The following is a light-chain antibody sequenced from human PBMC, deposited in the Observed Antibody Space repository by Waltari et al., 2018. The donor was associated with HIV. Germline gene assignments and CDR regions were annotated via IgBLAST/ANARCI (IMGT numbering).Light chain of an antibody. CDR1: SSDVGGFNL. V-gene: IGLV2-23*02. CDR2: EVS. J-gene: IGLJ2*01. CDR3: CAYAGSTTYVI. Sequence: QSALTQPASVSGSPGQSIPISCTGTSSDVGGFNLVSRYQQHPGKAPKLMIYEVSKRPSGVSNRFSGSKSGNTASLTISGLQAEDEADYYCCAYAGSTTYVIFGGGTKLTVL.